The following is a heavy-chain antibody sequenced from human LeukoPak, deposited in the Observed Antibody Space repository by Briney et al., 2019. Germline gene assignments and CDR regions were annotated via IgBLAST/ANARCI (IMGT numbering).Heavy chain of an antibody. CDR3: ARQSSELRGGIVGYFLPYYYYGMDV. J-gene: IGHJ6*02. V-gene: IGHV6-1*01. D-gene: IGHD2-8*01. CDR2: TYYRSKWYN. Sequence: SQTLSLTCAISGDSVSSNSAAWNWIRQSPSRGLEWLGRTYYRSKWYNDYAVSVKSRITINPDTSKNQFSLQLNSVTPEDTAVYYCARQSSELRGGIVGYFLPYYYYGMDVWGQGTTVTVSS. CDR1: GDSVSSNSAA.